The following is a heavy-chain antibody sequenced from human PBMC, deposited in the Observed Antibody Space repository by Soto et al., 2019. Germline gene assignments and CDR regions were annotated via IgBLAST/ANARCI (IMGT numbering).Heavy chain of an antibody. V-gene: IGHV3-30*03. CDR1: GFTFSSYG. CDR2: ISYDGSNK. J-gene: IGHJ6*02. D-gene: IGHD2-15*01. CDR3: ASLKLGYCSGGSCYDYYYGMDV. Sequence: GGSLRLSCAASGFTFSSYGMHWVRQAPGKGLEWVAVISYDGSNKYYADSVKGRFTISRDNSKNTLYLQMNSLRAEDTAVYYCASLKLGYCSGGSCYDYYYGMDVWGQGTTVTVSS.